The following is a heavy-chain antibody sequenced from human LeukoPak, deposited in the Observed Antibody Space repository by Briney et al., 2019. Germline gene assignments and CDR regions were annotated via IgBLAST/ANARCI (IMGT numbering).Heavy chain of an antibody. J-gene: IGHJ3*02. V-gene: IGHV3-30*02. D-gene: IGHD2-2*03. CDR1: GSTSSSFA. Sequence: GGSLRLSWAASGSTSSSFAMHWVSQAPGKGLEWVALIRYDGSNKYYADSVKGRFTISRDNSKNTLYLQMNSLRAEDTAVYYCAKDWISDAFDIWGQGTMVTVSS. CDR3: AKDWISDAFDI. CDR2: IRYDGSNK.